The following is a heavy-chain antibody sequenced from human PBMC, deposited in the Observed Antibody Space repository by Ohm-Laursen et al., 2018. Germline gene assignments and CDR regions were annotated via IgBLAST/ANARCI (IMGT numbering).Heavy chain of an antibody. CDR1: GGSISSYY. J-gene: IGHJ3*02. Sequence: SQTLSLTCTVSGGSISSYYWSWIRQPPGKGLEWIGYIYYSGSTNYNPSLKSRVTISVDTSKNQFSLKLSSVTAADTAVYYCARHKFVYAFDIWGQGTMVTVSS. CDR2: IYYSGST. D-gene: IGHD2-8*01. CDR3: ARHKFVYAFDI. V-gene: IGHV4-59*01.